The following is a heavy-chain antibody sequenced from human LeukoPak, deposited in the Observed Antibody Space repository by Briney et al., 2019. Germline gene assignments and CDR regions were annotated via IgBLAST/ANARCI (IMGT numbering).Heavy chain of an antibody. V-gene: IGHV4-59*01. CDR3: ASLAGRIR. D-gene: IGHD3-3*02. Sequence: PSETLSLTCTVSGGSISSYYWSWLRQPPGKGLEWIGYIYYSGSTNYNPSLKSRVTISVDTSKNQFSLKLSSVTAADTAVYYCASLAGRIRWGQGTLVTVSS. J-gene: IGHJ4*02. CDR2: IYYSGST. CDR1: GGSISSYY.